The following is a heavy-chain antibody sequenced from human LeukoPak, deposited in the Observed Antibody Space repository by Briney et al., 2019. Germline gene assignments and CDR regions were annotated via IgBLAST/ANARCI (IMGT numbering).Heavy chain of an antibody. CDR2: ISYDGSNK. D-gene: IGHD3-22*01. Sequence: GGSLRLSCAASGFTFSSYAMHWVRQAPGKGLEWVAVISYDGSNKYYADSVKGRFTISRDNSKNTLYLQMYSLRAEDTAVYYCARVGGQKTYYYDSSGNPSGYGMDVWGQGTTVTVSS. V-gene: IGHV3-30-3*01. CDR3: ARVGGQKTYYYDSSGNPSGYGMDV. J-gene: IGHJ6*02. CDR1: GFTFSSYA.